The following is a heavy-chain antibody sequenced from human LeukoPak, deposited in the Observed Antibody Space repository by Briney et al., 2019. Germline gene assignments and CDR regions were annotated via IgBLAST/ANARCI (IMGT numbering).Heavy chain of an antibody. CDR2: ISSSGSTI. D-gene: IGHD1-26*01. J-gene: IGHJ4*02. CDR1: GFTFSSYE. V-gene: IGHV3-48*03. CDR3: ARGVKGSYDYFDY. Sequence: PGGSLRLSCAASGFTFSSYEMNWVRQVPGKGLEWVSYISSSGSTIYYADSVKGRFTISRDNAKNSLYLQMNSLRAEDTAVYYCARGVKGSYDYFDYWGQGTLVTVSS.